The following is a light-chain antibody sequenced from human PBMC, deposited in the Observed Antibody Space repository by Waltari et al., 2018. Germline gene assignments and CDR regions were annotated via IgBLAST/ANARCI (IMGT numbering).Light chain of an antibody. V-gene: IGLV1-44*01. CDR3: AAWDDSLRV. CDR2: SNN. J-gene: IGLJ3*02. CDR1: SSNIGSNT. Sequence: QSVLTQPPSASGTPGQRVTISCSGSSSNIGSNTVNWYQQLPGTAPKLLIYSNNQRPSGVPDRFSGSKSGTSASLAISVLQSEDEADYYCAAWDDSLRVFGGGTKLTVL.